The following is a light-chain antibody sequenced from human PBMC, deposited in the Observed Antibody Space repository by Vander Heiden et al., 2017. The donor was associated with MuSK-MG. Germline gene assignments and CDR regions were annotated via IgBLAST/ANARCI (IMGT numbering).Light chain of an antibody. J-gene: IGLJ2*01. CDR2: RSN. CDR1: SSNIGSNY. Sequence: QSVLTQPPSASRTPGQRVTISCSGSSSNIGSNYVYWYQHLPGTAPKLLIYRSNQRPSGVPDRFSGSKSGTSASLAISGLQSEDEADYYCAAWDDSLNGHVVFGGGTKLTVL. V-gene: IGLV1-47*01. CDR3: AAWDDSLNGHVV.